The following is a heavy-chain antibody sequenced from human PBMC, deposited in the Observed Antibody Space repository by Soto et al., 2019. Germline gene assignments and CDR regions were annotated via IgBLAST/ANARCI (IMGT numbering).Heavy chain of an antibody. D-gene: IGHD3-3*01. CDR3: AKDLGERGTIFPDACDI. CDR2: IESDGSNK. J-gene: IGHJ3*02. CDR1: GFTFSSYN. V-gene: IGHV3-30*02. Sequence: QVQLVESGGGVVQPGRSLRVSCVGSGFTFSSYNMHWVRQAPGKGLEWVAFIESDGSNKYYTDSVKGRFTISRENSKNMWFLQRSRLRAQDTAIYYCAKDLGERGTIFPDACDIRGRGTMGTGSS.